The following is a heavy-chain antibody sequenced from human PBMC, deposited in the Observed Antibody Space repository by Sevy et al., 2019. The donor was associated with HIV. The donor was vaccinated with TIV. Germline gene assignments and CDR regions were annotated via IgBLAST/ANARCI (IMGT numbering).Heavy chain of an antibody. Sequence: QSQTLSLTCAISGDSVSSNSAAWNWIRQSPSRGLEWLGRTYYRSKWYNDYAVSVKSRITINPDTSKNQFSLQLNSVTPEDTAAYYCARGGWCSSTSCYYYYGMDVWGQGTTVTVSS. D-gene: IGHD2-2*01. V-gene: IGHV6-1*01. CDR1: GDSVSSNSAA. CDR3: ARGGWCSSTSCYYYYGMDV. J-gene: IGHJ6*02. CDR2: TYYRSKWYN.